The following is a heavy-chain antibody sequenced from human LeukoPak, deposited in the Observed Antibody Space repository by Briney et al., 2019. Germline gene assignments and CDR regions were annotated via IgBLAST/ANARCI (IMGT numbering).Heavy chain of an antibody. Sequence: GGSLRLSCAASGFTFSSYGMHWVRQAPGKGLEWVAVISYDGSNKYYADSVKGRFTISRDNSKNTLYLQMNSLRAEDTAVYYCARDLGIVVVVDPTVGSGPNLRFDYWGQGTLVTVSS. V-gene: IGHV3-30*03. CDR2: ISYDGSNK. CDR3: ARDLGIVVVVDPTVGSGPNLRFDY. J-gene: IGHJ4*02. CDR1: GFTFSSYG. D-gene: IGHD2-15*01.